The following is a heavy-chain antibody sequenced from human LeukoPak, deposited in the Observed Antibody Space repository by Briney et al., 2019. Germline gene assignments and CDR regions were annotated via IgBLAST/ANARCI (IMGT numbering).Heavy chain of an antibody. D-gene: IGHD3-10*01. V-gene: IGHV4-38-2*02. CDR1: GYSIGTGYC. CDR2: IFHGGNT. J-gene: IGHJ4*02. CDR3: ARVLDYNVSGTYGFDY. Sequence: SETLSLTCTVSGYSIGTGYCWGWIRQPPGRGLEWIASIFHGGNTFYNPSLKSRVTISVQTSDNQFSLKLRSVTAADTAVYYCARVLDYNVSGTYGFDYWGQGTLVTVSS.